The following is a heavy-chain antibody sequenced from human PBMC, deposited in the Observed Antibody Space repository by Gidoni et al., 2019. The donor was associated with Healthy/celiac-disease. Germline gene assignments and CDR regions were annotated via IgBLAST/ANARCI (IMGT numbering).Heavy chain of an antibody. J-gene: IGHJ4*02. CDR1: VGTFTSYA. CDR3: ARGRGLGYCTSTTCYRIDY. D-gene: IGHD2-2*01. Sequence: QVQLVQSGAEVKKPGSSVKVSCKASVGTFTSYAISWVRKAPGHGLEWMGGITTIFGTANYAQKFQGRVTITADESTSTAYMELNSLRYEDTAVYYCARGRGLGYCTSTTCYRIDYWGQGTLVTVSS. CDR2: ITTIFGTA. V-gene: IGHV1-69*01.